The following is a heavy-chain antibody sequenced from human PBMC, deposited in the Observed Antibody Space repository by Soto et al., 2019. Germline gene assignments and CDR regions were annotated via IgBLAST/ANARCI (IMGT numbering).Heavy chain of an antibody. J-gene: IGHJ4*02. D-gene: IGHD2-2*01. V-gene: IGHV3-23*01. CDR2: ISGSGGST. Sequence: GGSLRLSCAASGFTFSSYAMSWVRQAPGKGLEWVSAISGSGGSTYYADSVKGRFTISRDNSKNTLYLQMNSLRAEDTAVYYCAKYCSSTSCYCWSLDCNFDYWGQGTLVTVSS. CDR3: AKYCSSTSCYCWSLDCNFDY. CDR1: GFTFSSYA.